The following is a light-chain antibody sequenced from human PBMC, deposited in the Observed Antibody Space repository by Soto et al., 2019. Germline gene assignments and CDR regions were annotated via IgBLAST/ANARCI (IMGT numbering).Light chain of an antibody. CDR3: QQYYNYPLT. Sequence: AIRMTQSPSSLSASTGDRVTITCRANQGISSYLAWYQEKPGKAPKVLIYAASTLQSGVPSRFSGSGSGTDFTLTISSLQSEDFATYYCQQYYNYPLTFGGGTKVEIK. CDR1: QGISSY. J-gene: IGKJ4*01. CDR2: AAS. V-gene: IGKV1-8*01.